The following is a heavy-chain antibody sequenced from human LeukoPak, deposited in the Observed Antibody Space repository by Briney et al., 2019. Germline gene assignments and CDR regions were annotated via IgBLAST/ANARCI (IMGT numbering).Heavy chain of an antibody. CDR1: GYTFTSYG. CDR3: AGSTGSLSSFDP. J-gene: IGHJ5*02. D-gene: IGHD3-10*01. CDR2: ISAYNGNT. V-gene: IGHV1-18*01. Sequence: ASVKVSCKASGYTFTSYGISWVRQALGQGLEWMGWISAYNGNTNYAQKLQGRVTMTTDTSTSTAYMELRSLRSDDTAVYYCAGSTGSLSSFDPWGQGTLVTVSS.